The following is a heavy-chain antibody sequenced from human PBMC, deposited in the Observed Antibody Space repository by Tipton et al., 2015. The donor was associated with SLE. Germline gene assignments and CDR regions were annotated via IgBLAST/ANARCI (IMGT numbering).Heavy chain of an antibody. Sequence: TLSLTCTVSGGSIRSGDYYWSWIRQPPGKGLEWIGYIYYSGSPYYNPSLKSRVTISVDTSKNQFSLSLSSLTAADTAVYYCARAAGYYSSFFQHWGQGTLVTVS. D-gene: IGHD3-9*01. CDR2: IYYSGSP. J-gene: IGHJ1*01. CDR3: ARAAGYYSSFFQH. CDR1: GGSIRSGDYY. V-gene: IGHV4-30-4*01.